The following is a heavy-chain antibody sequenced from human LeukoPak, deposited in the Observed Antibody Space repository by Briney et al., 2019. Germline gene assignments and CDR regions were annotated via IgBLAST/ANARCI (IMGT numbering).Heavy chain of an antibody. D-gene: IGHD4-11*01. CDR3: ARDRINSDYLFDY. CDR1: GFTFSSYS. V-gene: IGHV3-21*01. J-gene: IGHJ4*02. CDR2: ISSSSSYI. Sequence: GGSLRLSCAASGFTFSSYSMNWVRQAPGKGLEWVSSISSSSSYIYYADSVKGRFTISRGNAKNSLYLQMNSPRAEDTAVHYCARDRINSDYLFDYWGQGTLVTVSS.